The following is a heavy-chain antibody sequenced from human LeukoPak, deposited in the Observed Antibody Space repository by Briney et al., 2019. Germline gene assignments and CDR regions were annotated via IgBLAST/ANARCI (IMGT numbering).Heavy chain of an antibody. V-gene: IGHV1-8*02. CDR1: GYTFTSYD. CDR3: ARDVRIQLWFDY. CDR2: MNPNSGNT. D-gene: IGHD5-18*01. Sequence: ASVKVSCKASGYTFTSYDINWVRQATGQGLEWMGWMNPNSGNTGYAQKFQGRVTMARNTSISTAYMELSSLRSEDTAVYYCARDVRIQLWFDYWGQGTLVTVSS. J-gene: IGHJ4*02.